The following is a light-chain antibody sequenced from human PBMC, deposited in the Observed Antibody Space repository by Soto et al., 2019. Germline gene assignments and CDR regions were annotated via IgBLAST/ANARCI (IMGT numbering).Light chain of an antibody. J-gene: IGKJ5*01. V-gene: IGKV3-15*01. CDR3: QQYHHWPPIT. CDR1: QSIDIN. CDR2: RAS. Sequence: EIVMTQSPATLSVSPGERPARSCRASQSIDINLVWYQQKPGQSPRLLIFRASTRASGIPARFSGSGSGTEFTLTISSLQSEDFAVYYCQQYHHWPPITFGQGTRLEIK.